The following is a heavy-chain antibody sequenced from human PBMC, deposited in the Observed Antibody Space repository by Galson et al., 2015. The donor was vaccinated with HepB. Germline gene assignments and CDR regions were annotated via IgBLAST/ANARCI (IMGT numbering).Heavy chain of an antibody. CDR1: GYTFTSYG. CDR3: AREVALINYYYMDV. Sequence: SVKVSCKASGYTFTSYGISWVRQAPGQRLEWMGRINPNSGGTNYAQKFQGRVTMTRDTSISTAYMELSRLRSDDTAVYYCAREVALINYYYMDVWGKGTTVTVSS. V-gene: IGHV1-2*06. D-gene: IGHD3-16*01. J-gene: IGHJ6*03. CDR2: INPNSGGT.